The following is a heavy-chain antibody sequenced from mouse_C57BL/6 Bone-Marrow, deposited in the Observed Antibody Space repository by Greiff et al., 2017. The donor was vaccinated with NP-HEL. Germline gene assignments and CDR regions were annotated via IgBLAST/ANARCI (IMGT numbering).Heavy chain of an antibody. D-gene: IGHD2-14*01. CDR1: GFTFNTYA. J-gene: IGHJ3*01. CDR2: IRCKSSNYAT. CDR3: VNRTRFAY. V-gene: IGHV10-3*01. Sequence: VGRLVQPKGSSSLSCAASGFTFNTYAMHCVRQVPGKGLEWVARIRCKSSNYATYYAVSAKDRFTITREDSQSMLNLQMNNLNTEDTAMYYCVNRTRFAYWGQGTMVTVSA.